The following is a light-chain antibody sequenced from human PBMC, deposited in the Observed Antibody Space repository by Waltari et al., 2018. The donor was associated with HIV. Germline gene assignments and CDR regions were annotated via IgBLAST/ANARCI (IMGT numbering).Light chain of an antibody. CDR2: SNN. J-gene: IGLJ2*01. CDR1: SSTIGSNA. V-gene: IGLV1-44*01. CDR3: AAWDDSLNGLL. Sequence: QSVLTQPPSASGTPGQGVTISCSGSSSTIGSNAVNWYRQLPGTAPKVLIYSNNQRPSGVPDRFSGSKSGTSASLAISGLQSEDDADYYCAAWDDSLNGLLFGGGTKLTVL.